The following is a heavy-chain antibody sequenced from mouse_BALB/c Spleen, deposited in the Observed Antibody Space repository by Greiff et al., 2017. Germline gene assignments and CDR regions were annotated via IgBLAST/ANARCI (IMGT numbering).Heavy chain of an antibody. CDR1: GYTFTSYY. V-gene: IGHV1S56*01. CDR3: ARQGKGAWFAY. J-gene: IGHJ3*01. D-gene: IGHD1-3*01. Sequence: QVQLQQSGPELVKPGASVRISCKASGYTFTSYYIHWVKQRPGQGLEWIGWIYPGNVNTKYNEKFKGKATLTADKSSSTAYMQLSSLTSEDSAVYCCARQGKGAWFAYWGQGTLVTVSA. CDR2: IYPGNVNT.